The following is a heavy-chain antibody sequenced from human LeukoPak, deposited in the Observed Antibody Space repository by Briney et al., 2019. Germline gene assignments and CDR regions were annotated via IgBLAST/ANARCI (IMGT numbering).Heavy chain of an antibody. CDR2: IYYSGST. V-gene: IGHV4-31*03. J-gene: IGHJ4*02. CDR3: ARGSRDIVALDY. Sequence: SETLSLTCTVSGGSISSGGYYWSWIRQHPGKGLEWIGYIYYSGSTYYNPSLKSRVTISVDTSKNQFSLKLSSVTAADTAVYYCARGSRDIVALDYWGQGTLVTVSS. D-gene: IGHD5-12*01. CDR1: GGSISSGGYY.